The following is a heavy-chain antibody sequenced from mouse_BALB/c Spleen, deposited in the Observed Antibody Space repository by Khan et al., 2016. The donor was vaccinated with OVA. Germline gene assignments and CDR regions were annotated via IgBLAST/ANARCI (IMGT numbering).Heavy chain of an antibody. D-gene: IGHD1-1*01. CDR2: ISPGSGTP. CDR1: GYTFTSYW. V-gene: IGHV1S41*01. J-gene: IGHJ4*01. Sequence: DLVKPGASVKLSCKASGYTFTSYWINWIKQRPGKGLEWIGRISPGSGTPYYNEMFKGKATLTVDTSSSTAYIQLSSLSSEDSAVYFCVRENYYGSSHYAMDYWGQGTSVTVSS. CDR3: VRENYYGSSHYAMDY.